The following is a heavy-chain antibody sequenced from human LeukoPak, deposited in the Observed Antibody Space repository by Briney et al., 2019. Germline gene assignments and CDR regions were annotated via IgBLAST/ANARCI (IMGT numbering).Heavy chain of an antibody. Sequence: GGSLRLSCAGSGFTFSTFWMHWVRHAPGKGLEWVSRIKNSTTYADSVKGRFTISRDNANNTLYLQMNSLRPEDTAVYYCARGGYFDSWGQGTLVIVSS. V-gene: IGHV3-74*03. CDR1: GFTFSTFW. J-gene: IGHJ4*02. CDR2: IKNST. CDR3: ARGGYFDS.